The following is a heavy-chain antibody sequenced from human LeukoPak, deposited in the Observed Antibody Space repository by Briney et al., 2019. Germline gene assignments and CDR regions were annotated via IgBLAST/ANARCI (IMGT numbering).Heavy chain of an antibody. J-gene: IGHJ6*02. V-gene: IGHV1-2*02. D-gene: IGHD6-13*01. CDR3: ARDLVVAAAGPETDYYYYGMDV. CDR1: GYTFTGYY. CDR2: INPNSGGT. Sequence: GASVKVSCKASGYTFTGYYMHWVRQAPGQGLEWMGWINPNSGGTNYAQKFQGRVTMTRDTSISTAYMELSRLRSDDTAVYDCARDLVVAAAGPETDYYYYGMDVWGQGTTVTVSS.